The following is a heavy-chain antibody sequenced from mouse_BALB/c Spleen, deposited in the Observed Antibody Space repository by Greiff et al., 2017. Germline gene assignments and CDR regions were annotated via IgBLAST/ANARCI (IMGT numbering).Heavy chain of an antibody. CDR3: ARDYRYYFDY. CDR2: INPSNGGT. J-gene: IGHJ2*01. CDR1: GYTFSNYY. V-gene: IGHV1S81*02. Sequence: VQLQQPGAELVKPGASVKLSCKASGYTFSNYYIYWVKQRPGQGLEWIGGINPSNGGTNFNEKFKSKATLTVDKSSSTAYMQLSSLTSEDSAVYYCARDYRYYFDYWGQGTTLTVSS. D-gene: IGHD2-14*01.